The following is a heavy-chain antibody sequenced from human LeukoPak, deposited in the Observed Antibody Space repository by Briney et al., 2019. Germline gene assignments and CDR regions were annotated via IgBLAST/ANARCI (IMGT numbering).Heavy chain of an antibody. D-gene: IGHD2-2*01. CDR1: GYTFTGYY. Sequence: GASVKVSCKASGYTFTGYYMHWVRQAPGQGLEWMGWINPNSGGTNYAQKFQGRVTMTRDTSISTAYMELSRLRSDDTAVCYCARDLVLVWSGAYSHSSTSPIGYWGQGTLVTVSS. CDR2: INPNSGGT. J-gene: IGHJ4*02. V-gene: IGHV1-2*02. CDR3: ARDLVLVWSGAYSHSSTSPIGY.